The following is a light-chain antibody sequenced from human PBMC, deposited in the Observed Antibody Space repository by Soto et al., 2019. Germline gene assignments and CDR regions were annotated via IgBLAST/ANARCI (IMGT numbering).Light chain of an antibody. CDR1: SSDVGGYNY. CDR2: DVG. V-gene: IGLV2-14*01. J-gene: IGLJ1*01. CDR3: SSYTSSNTEV. Sequence: QPAAVAGSTGQSITISCTGTSSDVGGYNYVSWYQQHPGKAPKLMIYDVGSRPSGVSNRFSGSKSGNTASLTISGLQAEDEADYYCSSYTSSNTEVFGTGTKVTVL.